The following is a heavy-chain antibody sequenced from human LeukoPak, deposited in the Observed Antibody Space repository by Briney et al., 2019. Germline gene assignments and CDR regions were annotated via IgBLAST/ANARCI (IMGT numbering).Heavy chain of an antibody. D-gene: IGHD3-16*01. Sequence: GESLQISCQGSGSRFTSYWISWVRQVPGKGLEWMGRIDPSDSYTNYSPSFQGHVTISADKSISTAYLQWSSLKASDTAMYYCASGVKENYWGQGTLVTVSS. CDR2: IDPSDSYT. CDR1: GSRFTSYW. CDR3: ASGVKENY. J-gene: IGHJ4*02. V-gene: IGHV5-10-1*01.